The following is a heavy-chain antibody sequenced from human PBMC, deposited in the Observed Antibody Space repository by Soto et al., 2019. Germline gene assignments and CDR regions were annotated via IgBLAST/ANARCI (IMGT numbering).Heavy chain of an antibody. D-gene: IGHD6-6*01. Sequence: ASVKVSCKASGGTFSSYAISWVRQAPGQGLEWMGGIIPIFGTANYAQKFQGRVTITADESTSTAYMELSSLRSEDTAVYYCATGGIAARAYYYYYGMDVWGQGTTVTVSS. J-gene: IGHJ6*02. V-gene: IGHV1-69*13. CDR2: IIPIFGTA. CDR1: GGTFSSYA. CDR3: ATGGIAARAYYYYYGMDV.